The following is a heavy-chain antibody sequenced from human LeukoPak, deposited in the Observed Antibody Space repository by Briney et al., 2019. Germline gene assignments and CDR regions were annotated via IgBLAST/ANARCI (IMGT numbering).Heavy chain of an antibody. CDR3: AREYDDFWSGYYFDY. J-gene: IGHJ4*02. D-gene: IGHD3-3*01. CDR1: GFTFSSYS. Sequence: GRSLRLSCAASGFTFSSYSMNWVRQAPGKGLEWVSSISSSSSYIYYADSVKGRFTISRDNAKNSLYLQMNSLRAEDTAVYYCAREYDDFWSGYYFDYWGQGTLVTVSS. V-gene: IGHV3-21*01. CDR2: ISSSSSYI.